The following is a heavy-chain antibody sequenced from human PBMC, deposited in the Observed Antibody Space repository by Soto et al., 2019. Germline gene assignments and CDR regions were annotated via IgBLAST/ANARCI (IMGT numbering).Heavy chain of an antibody. D-gene: IGHD2-21*01. V-gene: IGHV4-31*03. CDR3: ARDGAGAYGLGWFDP. CDR1: GDSISRGGYY. Sequence: QVQLQESGPGLVKPSQTLSLTCTVSGDSISRGGYYWNWLRQHPRKGLEWIGYIYHSGSTIYNPSLKFRVTISVDTSKNRLSLELSNVTAADTAVYYCARDGAGAYGLGWFDPWGQGILVTVSS. J-gene: IGHJ5*02. CDR2: IYHSGST.